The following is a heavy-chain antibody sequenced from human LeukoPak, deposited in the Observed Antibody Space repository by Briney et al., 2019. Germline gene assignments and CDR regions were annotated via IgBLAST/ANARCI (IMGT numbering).Heavy chain of an antibody. J-gene: IGHJ5*02. CDR2: IHETSSPT. CDR3: ARGLGSSWLYL. V-gene: IGHV3-48*01. Sequence: GGSLRLSCAGAGFTFSGYAMTWVRQAPGKGLEWISYIHETSSPTFYADSVKGRFTVSRDNAKKSLYLQMNNLRAEDTAVYYCARGLGSSWLYLWGQGTPVTVSS. D-gene: IGHD6-13*01. CDR1: GFTFSGYA.